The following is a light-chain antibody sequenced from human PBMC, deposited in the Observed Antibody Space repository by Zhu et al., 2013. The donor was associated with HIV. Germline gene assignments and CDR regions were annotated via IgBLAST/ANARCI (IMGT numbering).Light chain of an antibody. CDR3: SSYAGSNIVV. CDR1: SSDVGGYSY. Sequence: QSALTQPPSASGSPGQSVTISCTGTSSDVGGYSYVSWYQQHPGKAPKLMIYEVSKRPSGVPDRFSGSKSGNTASLTVSGLQAEDEADYYCSSYAGSNIVVFGGGTKLTVL. CDR2: EVS. V-gene: IGLV2-8*01. J-gene: IGLJ2*01.